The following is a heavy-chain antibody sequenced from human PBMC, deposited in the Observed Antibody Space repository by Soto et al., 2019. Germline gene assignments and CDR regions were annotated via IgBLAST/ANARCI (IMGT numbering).Heavy chain of an antibody. D-gene: IGHD2-15*01. Sequence: SETLSLTCAVNGGSFSAYYWTWIRQPPGRGLEWIGEIDHSGSTNYNPSLESRVSMSIDTAKNRFSLNVSAVTAADTAVYYCVRGLRYSGMDVWGQGTTVTVSS. CDR3: VRGLRYSGMDV. J-gene: IGHJ6*02. CDR2: IDHSGST. CDR1: GGSFSAYY. V-gene: IGHV4-34*01.